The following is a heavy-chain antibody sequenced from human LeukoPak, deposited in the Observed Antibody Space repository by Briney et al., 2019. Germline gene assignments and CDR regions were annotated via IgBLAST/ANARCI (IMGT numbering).Heavy chain of an antibody. J-gene: IGHJ4*02. D-gene: IGHD3-22*01. Sequence: PSETLSLTCTVSGGSISSYFWSWIRQPPGKGLEWIGYIYYSGSTNYNPSLQSRVTISVDTSKNQFSLKLGSVTAADTAVYYCARRSYSSGYYLMDYWGQGTLVTVSS. CDR1: GGSISSYF. CDR3: ARRSYSSGYYLMDY. V-gene: IGHV4-59*01. CDR2: IYYSGST.